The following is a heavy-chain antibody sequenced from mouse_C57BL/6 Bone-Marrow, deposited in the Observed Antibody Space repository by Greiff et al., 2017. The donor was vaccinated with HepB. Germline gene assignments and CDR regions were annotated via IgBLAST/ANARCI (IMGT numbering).Heavy chain of an antibody. V-gene: IGHV6-6*01. CDR2: IRNKANNHAT. D-gene: IGHD1-1*01. CDR3: TYDYGSSYHWYFDV. Sequence: EVMLVESGGGLVQPGGSMKLSCAASGFTFSDAWMDWVRQSPEKGLEWVAEIRNKANNHATYYAVSVKGKFTISRDDSKSSVYLQMNSLRAEDTCIYYCTYDYGSSYHWYFDVGGTGTTVTGSA. CDR1: GFTFSDAW. J-gene: IGHJ1*03.